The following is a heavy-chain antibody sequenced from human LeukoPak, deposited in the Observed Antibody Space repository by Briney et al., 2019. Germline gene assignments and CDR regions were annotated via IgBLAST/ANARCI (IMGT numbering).Heavy chain of an antibody. J-gene: IGHJ6*03. CDR1: GFTFSISA. Sequence: GGLLRLSCAASGFTFSISAMSWVRKAPGKGLEWVSVISGNSGSTYSAASVNGRFTIFRDNSKNTLYLQINILRAEDTAVYYCANGLAASGDFLLRDYYYFIDVWGKGTTVIVSS. CDR3: ANGLAASGDFLLRDYYYFIDV. D-gene: IGHD7-27*01. CDR2: ISGNSGST. V-gene: IGHV3-23*01.